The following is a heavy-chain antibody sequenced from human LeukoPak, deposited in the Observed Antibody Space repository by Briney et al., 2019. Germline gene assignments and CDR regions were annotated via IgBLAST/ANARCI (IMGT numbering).Heavy chain of an antibody. CDR3: ARGPYCGGDCYFDY. V-gene: IGHV4-39*07. Sequence: PSETLSLTCSVSGGSISSSTYYWGWIRQPPGKGLEWIGTIYYSGTTYYNPSLKSRVTMSIDTSKNQFSLKVTSVTAADTAVYYCARGPYCGGDCYFDYWGQGTLVTVSS. CDR2: IYYSGTT. CDR1: GGSISSSTYY. J-gene: IGHJ4*02. D-gene: IGHD2-21*02.